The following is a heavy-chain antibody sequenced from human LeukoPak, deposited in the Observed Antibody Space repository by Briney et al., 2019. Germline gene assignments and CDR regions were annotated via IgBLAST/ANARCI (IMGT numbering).Heavy chain of an antibody. CDR2: IIPIFGTA. J-gene: IGHJ4*02. Sequence: SVKVSCKASGGTFSSYAISWVRQAPGQGLEWMGGIIPIFGTANYAQKFQGRVTMTRDTSTSTVYMELSSLRSEDTAVYYCARVDPWSRIAAAGTGNFDFWGQGTLVTVSS. CDR1: GGTFSSYA. D-gene: IGHD6-13*01. V-gene: IGHV1-69*05. CDR3: ARVDPWSRIAAAGTGNFDF.